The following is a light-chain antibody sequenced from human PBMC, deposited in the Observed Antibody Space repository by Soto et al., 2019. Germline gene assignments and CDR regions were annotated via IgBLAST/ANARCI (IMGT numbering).Light chain of an antibody. CDR2: EGT. J-gene: IGLJ2*01. Sequence: QSALTQPASVSGSPGQSITISCTGTHSDVGSYNLVSWYQQHPGKAPKLMIYEGTKRPSGVSGRFSGSKSGNTASLTISGLEAEDEADYYCCSYAGSFSVVFGGGTKLTVL. CDR3: CSYAGSFSVV. CDR1: HSDVGSYNL. V-gene: IGLV2-23*01.